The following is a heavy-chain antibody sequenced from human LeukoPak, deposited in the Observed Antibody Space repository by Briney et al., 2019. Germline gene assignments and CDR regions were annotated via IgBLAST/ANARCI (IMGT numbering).Heavy chain of an antibody. CDR1: GGSISSCGYY. CDR2: IYYSGST. CDR3: ARAKGGKAGGDAFDI. D-gene: IGHD4-23*01. J-gene: IGHJ3*02. Sequence: SETLSLTCTVSGGSISSCGYYWSWIRQHPGKGLEWIGYIYYSGSTYYNPSLKSRVTISVDTSKNQFSLKLSSVTAADTAVYYCARAKGGKAGGDAFDIWGQGTMVTVSS. V-gene: IGHV4-31*03.